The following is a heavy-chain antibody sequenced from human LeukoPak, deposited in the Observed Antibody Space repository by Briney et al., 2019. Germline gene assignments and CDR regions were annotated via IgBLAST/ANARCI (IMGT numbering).Heavy chain of an antibody. CDR1: GYTFTRYY. J-gene: IGHJ6*03. Sequence: ASVKVSCKASGYTFTRYYMHWVRQAPGQGLEWMGWINPNSGGTNYAQKFQGRVTMTRDTSISTAYMELSRLRSDDTAVYYCARRIYSYDFENYMDVWGKGTTVTVSS. V-gene: IGHV1-2*02. CDR2: INPNSGGT. CDR3: ARRIYSYDFENYMDV. D-gene: IGHD5-18*01.